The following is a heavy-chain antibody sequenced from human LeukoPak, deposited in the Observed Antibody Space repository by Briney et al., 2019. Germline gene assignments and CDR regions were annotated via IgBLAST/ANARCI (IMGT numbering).Heavy chain of an antibody. CDR2: IYYSGST. V-gene: IGHV4-39*07. Sequence: SETLSLTCTVSGGSISSSSYYWGWIRQPPGKGLEWIGSIYYSGSTYYNPSLKSRVTISVDTSKNQFSLKLSSVTPEDTAVYYCARDLAISGSYLFDPWGQGTLVTVSS. CDR1: GGSISSSSYY. D-gene: IGHD1-26*01. CDR3: ARDLAISGSYLFDP. J-gene: IGHJ5*02.